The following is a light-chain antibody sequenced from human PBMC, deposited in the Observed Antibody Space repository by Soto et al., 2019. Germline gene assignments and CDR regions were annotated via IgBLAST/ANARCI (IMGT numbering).Light chain of an antibody. CDR3: CSYAGSRTFVV. J-gene: IGLJ2*01. CDR1: SSDVGSYNL. V-gene: IGLV2-23*03. CDR2: EGS. Sequence: QSALTQPASVSGSPGQSITISCTGTSSDVGSYNLVSWYQQHPGKAPKLMIYEGSKRPSGVSNRFSGSKSGNTASLTISGLHAEDEADYYCCSYAGSRTFVVFGGGTKVTAL.